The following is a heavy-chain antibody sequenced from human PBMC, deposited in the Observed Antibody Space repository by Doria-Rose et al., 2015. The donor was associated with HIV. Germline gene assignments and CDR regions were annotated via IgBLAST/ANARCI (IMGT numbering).Heavy chain of an antibody. D-gene: IGHD1-26*01. V-gene: IGHV4-59*01. CDR1: GGSISHYY. CDR2: IFYTGST. CDR3: ARVLSGTYDY. Sequence: GPGLVKPSETLSLTCSVSGGSISHYYWSWIRQPPGKGLEHIGDIFYTGSTNYSPSLKSRVSISIDTSKNKFSLRLSSVTAADTAVYYCARVLSGTYDYWGQGTLVTVSS. J-gene: IGHJ4*02.